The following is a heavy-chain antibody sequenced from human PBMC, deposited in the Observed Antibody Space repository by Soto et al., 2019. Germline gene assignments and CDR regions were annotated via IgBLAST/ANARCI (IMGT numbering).Heavy chain of an antibody. J-gene: IGHJ4*02. V-gene: IGHV3-30*04. CDR2: ISNDGSNK. D-gene: IGHD3-10*01. Sequence: QVQLVESGGGVVQPGRSLRLSCAASGFSFSSYAIHWVRQAPGKRLEWVAVISNDGSNKYYRDSVKGRFTISRDNSQNTLYLRMNSLTAEDTSVYYCAKETEVRGANDYWGQGTLVTVSS. CDR3: AKETEVRGANDY. CDR1: GFSFSSYA.